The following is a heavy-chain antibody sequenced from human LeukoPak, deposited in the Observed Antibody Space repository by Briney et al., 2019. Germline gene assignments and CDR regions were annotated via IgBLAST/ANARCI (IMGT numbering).Heavy chain of an antibody. V-gene: IGHV4-38-2*01. CDR2: IYHSGST. J-gene: IGHJ4*02. CDR1: GDSISSGYY. Sequence: SETLSLTGALSGDSISSGYYWGWIRQPPGKELEWIGSIYHSGSTYYKPSLKSRVTISVDTSKNQFSLKLSSVTAADTAVYYCASRDCSGGSCYSGEYFDYWGQGTLVTVSS. CDR3: ASRDCSGGSCYSGEYFDY. D-gene: IGHD2-15*01.